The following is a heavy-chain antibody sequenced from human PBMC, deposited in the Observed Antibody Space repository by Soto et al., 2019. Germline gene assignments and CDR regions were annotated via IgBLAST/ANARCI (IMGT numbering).Heavy chain of an antibody. Sequence: KQSQTLSLTCAISGDSVSSNSAAWNWIRQSPSRGLEWLGRTYYRSKWYNAYAVSVKSRITINPDTSKKQFSLQLNSVTPEDTAVYYCARVQARAVGADAFDIWGQGTMVTVSS. V-gene: IGHV6-1*01. CDR3: ARVQARAVGADAFDI. CDR2: TYYRSKWYN. J-gene: IGHJ3*02. D-gene: IGHD1-26*01. CDR1: GDSVSSNSAA.